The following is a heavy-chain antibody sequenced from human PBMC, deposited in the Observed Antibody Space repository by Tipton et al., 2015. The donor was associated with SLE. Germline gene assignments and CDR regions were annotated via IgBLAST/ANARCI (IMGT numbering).Heavy chain of an antibody. CDR1: GGSISSYY. CDR3: ARHGSLYSGSYYHYYCGMDV. CDR2: IYYSGST. V-gene: IGHV4-59*08. D-gene: IGHD1-26*01. Sequence: TLSLTCTVSGGSISSYYWSWIRQPPGKGLEWIGYIYYSGSTNYNPSLKSRVTISVDTSKNQFSLKLSSVTAADTAVYYCARHGSLYSGSYYHYYCGMDVWGQGTLVTVSS. J-gene: IGHJ6*02.